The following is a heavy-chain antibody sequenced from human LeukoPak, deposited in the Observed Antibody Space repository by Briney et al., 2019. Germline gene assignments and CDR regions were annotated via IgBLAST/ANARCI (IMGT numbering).Heavy chain of an antibody. V-gene: IGHV1-2*02. Sequence: ASVKVSCKASGYTFTGCYMHWVRQAPGQGLEWMGWINPNSGGTNYAQKFQGRVTMTRDTSISTAYMELSRLRSDDTAVYYCARGKFLDGGFDYWGQGTLVTVSS. CDR3: ARGKFLDGGFDY. CDR2: INPNSGGT. J-gene: IGHJ4*02. D-gene: IGHD3/OR15-3a*01. CDR1: GYTFTGCY.